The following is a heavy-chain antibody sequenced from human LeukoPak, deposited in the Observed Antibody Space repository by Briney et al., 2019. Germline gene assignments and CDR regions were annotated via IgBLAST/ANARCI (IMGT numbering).Heavy chain of an antibody. Sequence: PSEILSLTCAVYGGSFSGYYWSWLRQPPGKGLEWIGEINHSGSTNYNPSLKSRVTISVDTSRNQFSLKLNSVTAADTAVYYCAKSNGYGLVDIWGQGTMVTVSS. J-gene: IGHJ3*02. CDR3: AKSNGYGLVDI. D-gene: IGHD3-10*01. V-gene: IGHV4-34*01. CDR1: GGSFSGYY. CDR2: INHSGST.